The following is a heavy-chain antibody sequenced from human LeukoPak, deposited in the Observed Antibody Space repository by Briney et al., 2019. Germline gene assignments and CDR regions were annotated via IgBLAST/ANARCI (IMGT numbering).Heavy chain of an antibody. J-gene: IGHJ3*02. CDR2: ISWNSGSI. CDR3: AKAGSSGYYFDAFDI. CDR1: GFTFDDYA. Sequence: PGGSLRLSCAASGFTFDDYAMHWVRQAPGKGLEWVPGISWNSGSIGYADSVKGRFTISRDNAKNSLYLQMNSLRAEDMALYYCAKAGSSGYYFDAFDIWGQGTMVTVSS. D-gene: IGHD3-22*01. V-gene: IGHV3-9*03.